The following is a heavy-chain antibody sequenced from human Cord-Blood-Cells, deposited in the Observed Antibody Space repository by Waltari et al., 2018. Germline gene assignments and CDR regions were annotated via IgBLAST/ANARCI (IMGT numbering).Heavy chain of an antibody. CDR1: GGSIRSGGYY. D-gene: IGHD1-26*01. CDR3: ARVLYSGSYFE. Sequence: QVQLQESGPGLVKPSQTLSLTCTVSGGSIRSGGYYWSWIRQHPGKGLEWIGYIYYSGSTFYNPALKSRVTISVDTSKNQFSLKLSSVTAADTAVYDCARVLYSGSYFEWGQGTLVTVSS. CDR2: IYYSGST. V-gene: IGHV4-31*03. J-gene: IGHJ4*02.